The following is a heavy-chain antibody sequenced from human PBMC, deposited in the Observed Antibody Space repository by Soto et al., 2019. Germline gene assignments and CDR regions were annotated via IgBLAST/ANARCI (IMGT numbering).Heavy chain of an antibody. V-gene: IGHV1-18*01. CDR3: ARGRYGDY. CDR1: GYDFTTYG. J-gene: IGHJ4*02. CDR2: ISAHNGNT. Sequence: QVHLVQSGAEMKKPGASVKVSCEGSGYDFTTYGITWVRQAPGQGLEWMAWISAHNGNTDYAQKLQGRVTVTRDTSTSTAYMELRSLRSDDTAVYYCARGRYGDYWGQGALVTVSS. D-gene: IGHD1-1*01.